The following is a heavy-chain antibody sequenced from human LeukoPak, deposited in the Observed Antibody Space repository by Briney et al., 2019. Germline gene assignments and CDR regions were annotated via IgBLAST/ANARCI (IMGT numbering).Heavy chain of an antibody. J-gene: IGHJ3*01. CDR3: AREDDDWGPNTLDV. Sequence: GGSLRLSCAASGFTFNNYEMNWVRQAPGKGLEWVSYISSSGSSIYYADSVKGRFTISGDNAQDSLYLQMDSLRDEDTAVYYCAREDDDWGPNTLDVWGQGTVVTVSS. CDR1: GFTFNNYE. CDR2: ISSSGSSI. V-gene: IGHV3-48*03. D-gene: IGHD7-27*01.